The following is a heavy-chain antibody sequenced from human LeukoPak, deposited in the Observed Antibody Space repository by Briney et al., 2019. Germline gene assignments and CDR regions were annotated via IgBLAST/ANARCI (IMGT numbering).Heavy chain of an antibody. Sequence: ASVKVSCKASGYTFTGYYIHWVRHAPGLGHEWILWINPNSGGTNYAQKFQGRVTMTRDTSISTAYMELSRLTSDDTAVYYCARDWVVATNGGDYWGQGTLVTVSS. CDR3: ARDWVVATNGGDY. D-gene: IGHD5-12*01. V-gene: IGHV1-2*02. CDR1: GYTFTGYY. CDR2: INPNSGGT. J-gene: IGHJ4*02.